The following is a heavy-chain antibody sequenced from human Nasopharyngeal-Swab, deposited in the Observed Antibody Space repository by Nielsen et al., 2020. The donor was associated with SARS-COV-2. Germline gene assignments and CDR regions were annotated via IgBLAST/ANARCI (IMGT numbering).Heavy chain of an antibody. J-gene: IGHJ6*02. CDR2: IKQGGSEK. CDR3: ARDSTYYHYYGMDV. Sequence: VRQAPGKGLEWVANIKQGGSEKYYVDSVKGRFTISRDNAKNSLYLQMNSLRAEDTAVYYCARDSTYYHYYGMDVWGQGTTVTVSS. V-gene: IGHV3-7*03.